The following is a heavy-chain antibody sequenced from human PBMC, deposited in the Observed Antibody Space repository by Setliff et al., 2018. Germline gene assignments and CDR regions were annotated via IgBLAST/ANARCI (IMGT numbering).Heavy chain of an antibody. Sequence: PGGSLRLSCAASGFTFSSYAITWVRQAPGKGLEWVSGITGNSDRIAYADSLKGRFTISRDNSKNTLYLQMNSLRAEDTAVYYCAGVASAPYGSGSDYIRALDYWGQGTLVTVSS. J-gene: IGHJ4*02. CDR3: AGVASAPYGSGSDYIRALDY. CDR1: GFTFSSYA. V-gene: IGHV3-23*01. CDR2: ITGNSDRI. D-gene: IGHD3-10*01.